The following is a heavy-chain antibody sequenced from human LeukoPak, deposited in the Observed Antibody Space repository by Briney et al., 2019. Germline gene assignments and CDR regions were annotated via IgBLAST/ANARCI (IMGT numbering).Heavy chain of an antibody. CDR2: IRTKANNYAT. Sequence: PGGSLKLSCAASGFTFSGSTVHWVRQASGKGLDWVGHIRTKANNYATAYAASVEGRFTISRDDSKNTAYLQMNSLKIEDTAVYYCSRHEALPGDYWGQGTLVTVSS. CDR3: SRHEALPGDY. D-gene: IGHD2-21*02. V-gene: IGHV3-73*01. CDR1: GFTFSGST. J-gene: IGHJ4*02.